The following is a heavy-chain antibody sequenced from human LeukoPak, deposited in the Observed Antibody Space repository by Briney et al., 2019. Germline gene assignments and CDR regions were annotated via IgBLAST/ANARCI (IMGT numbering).Heavy chain of an antibody. V-gene: IGHV4-4*02. J-gene: IGHJ5*02. D-gene: IGHD4-23*01. CDR1: GGSISNTNW. CDR2: VNLQGST. CDR3: ARYRGNSNGGFDP. Sequence: PSETLSLTCGVSGGSISNTNWWTWVRQPPGKGLEWIGEVNLQGSTNYNPSLKSRVAISVDKSENHISLKLTSVTAADTAVYYCARYRGNSNGGFDPWGQGTLVTVSS.